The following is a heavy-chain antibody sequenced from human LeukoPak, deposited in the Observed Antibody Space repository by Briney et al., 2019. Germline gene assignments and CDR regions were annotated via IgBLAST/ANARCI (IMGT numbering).Heavy chain of an antibody. CDR3: ARDNVSTSMVRGVISYFDY. V-gene: IGHV3-30*04. D-gene: IGHD3-10*01. CDR1: GFTFSSYA. CDR2: ISYDGSNK. Sequence: GGSLRLSCAASGFTFSSYAMHWVRQAPGKGLEWVAVISYDGSNKYYADSVKGRFTISRDNSKNTLYLQMNSLRAEDTAVYYCARDNVSTSMVRGVISYFDYWGQGTLVTVSS. J-gene: IGHJ4*02.